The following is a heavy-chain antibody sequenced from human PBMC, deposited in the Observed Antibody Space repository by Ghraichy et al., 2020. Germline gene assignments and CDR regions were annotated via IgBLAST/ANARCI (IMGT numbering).Heavy chain of an antibody. V-gene: IGHV3-53*01. CDR2: IYTGDIT. Sequence: GALRLSCVAAGFTVSSKYMTWFRQAPGKGLEWVSVIYTGDITDYADSVKGRFTISRDNSKNTLSLQMNSLRAEDTAVYYCAGESSGYYYGGEGGMDVWGQGTTVTVSS. CDR3: AGESSGYYYGGEGGMDV. CDR1: GFTVSSKY. J-gene: IGHJ6*02. D-gene: IGHD3-22*01.